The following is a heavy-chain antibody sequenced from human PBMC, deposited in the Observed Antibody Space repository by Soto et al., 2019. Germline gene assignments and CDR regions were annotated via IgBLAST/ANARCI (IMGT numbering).Heavy chain of an antibody. CDR3: ASGDLGYCSGGSCYATVGMDV. D-gene: IGHD2-15*01. J-gene: IGHJ6*02. CDR1: GGTFSSYA. V-gene: IGHV1-69*13. CDR2: IIPIFGTA. Sequence: ASVKVSCKASGGTFSSYAISWVRQAPGQGLEWMGGIIPIFGTANYAQKCQGRVTITADESTSTAYMELSSLRSEDTAVYYCASGDLGYCSGGSCYATVGMDVWGQGTTVTVSS.